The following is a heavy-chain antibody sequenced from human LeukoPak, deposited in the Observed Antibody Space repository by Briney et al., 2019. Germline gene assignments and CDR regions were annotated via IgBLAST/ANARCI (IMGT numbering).Heavy chain of an antibody. CDR2: LSSDSTCI. CDR1: GFTFSSYS. CDR3: ARGRYYDFNWFDP. J-gene: IGHJ5*02. D-gene: IGHD3-9*01. Sequence: GGSLRLSCVASGFTFSSYSMIWVRQTPGGGLEWVLSLSSDSTCIYYADSARGRFAISRDNAKSTLFLQMNSLRAEDTGLYYCARGRYYDFNWFDPWGQGTLVTVSS. V-gene: IGHV3-21*06.